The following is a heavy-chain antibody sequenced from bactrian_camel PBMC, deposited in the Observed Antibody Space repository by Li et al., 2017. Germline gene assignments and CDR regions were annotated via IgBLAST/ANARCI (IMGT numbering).Heavy chain of an antibody. V-gene: IGHV3S67*01. CDR2: IRSDGIT. J-gene: IGHJ4*01. D-gene: IGHD1*01. CDR1: GYTYIYSRYC. Sequence: VQLVESGGDSVQARGSLRLSCAASGYTYIYSRYCMGWFRQAPGKEREVVAVIRSDGITGYAESVKGRFAISRDNAKNTLYLQMNSLRADDSAMYYCAIGLFADFGLGLGTQVTVS.